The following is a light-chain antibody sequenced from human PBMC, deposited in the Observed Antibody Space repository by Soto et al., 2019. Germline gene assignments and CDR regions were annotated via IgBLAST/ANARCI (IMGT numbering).Light chain of an antibody. V-gene: IGLV1-51*01. Sequence: QSVLTQPPSVSAAPGQKVTISCSGSSSNIGNNFVTWYQQLPGTAPKLLIYDNNKRPSGIPDRFSGSQSGTSATLGITGRQTGDEAVYYCGSWDSSLTYVFGTGTKLTVL. CDR2: DNN. J-gene: IGLJ1*01. CDR3: GSWDSSLTYV. CDR1: SSNIGNNF.